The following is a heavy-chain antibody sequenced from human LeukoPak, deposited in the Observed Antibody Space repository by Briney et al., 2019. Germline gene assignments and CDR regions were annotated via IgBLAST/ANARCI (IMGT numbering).Heavy chain of an antibody. CDR1: GFPFSSYA. V-gene: IGHV3-64*01. Sequence: PGGSLRLSCAASGFPFSSYAMHWVRQAPGKGLEYVSAISSNGGSTSYANSVKGRFTISRDNSKNTLYLQMGSLRAEDMAVYYCARGSIVVVSILDYWGQGTLVTVSS. D-gene: IGHD2-2*01. J-gene: IGHJ4*02. CDR3: ARGSIVVVSILDY. CDR2: ISSNGGST.